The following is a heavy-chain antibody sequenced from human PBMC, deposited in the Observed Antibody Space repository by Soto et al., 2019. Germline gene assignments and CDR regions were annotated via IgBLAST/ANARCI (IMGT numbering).Heavy chain of an antibody. Sequence: SETLSLTCTVSGCSITTYFCSWIRQPPGTGLEWIGYIHYRGRSYNPSLESRVTMSVDTSESQFSLKLSSVTAAVTAVYYCARLRRRDSSTFQEWFDPWGQGILVTVS. V-gene: IGHV4-59*01. J-gene: IGHJ5*02. CDR2: IHYRGR. CDR3: ARLRRRDSSTFQEWFDP. CDR1: GCSITTYF. D-gene: IGHD3-22*01.